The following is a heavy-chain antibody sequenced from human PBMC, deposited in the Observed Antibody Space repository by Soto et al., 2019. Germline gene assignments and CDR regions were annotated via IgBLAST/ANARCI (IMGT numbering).Heavy chain of an antibody. CDR3: AAGGRMGSSFCFDY. Sequence: QVQLQESGPRLVKPSETLSLTCTVSTGFITTYYWSWIRQPPGKVLAWIGYMFNSGSPDYNPSLQSRVSVPIDTSKNQFPLRLTSVAAADTAVYYCAAGGRMGSSFCFDYGGQGTLVTVSS. CDR1: TGFITTYY. CDR2: MFNSGSP. V-gene: IGHV4-59*03. J-gene: IGHJ4*02. D-gene: IGHD2-2*01.